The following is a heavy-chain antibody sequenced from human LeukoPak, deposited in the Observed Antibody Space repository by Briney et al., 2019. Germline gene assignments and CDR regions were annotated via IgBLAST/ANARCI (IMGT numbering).Heavy chain of an antibody. J-gene: IGHJ4*02. CDR1: GFIFSSYA. CDR3: ARDPSNSGHYYVLDY. Sequence: GGSLRLSCAASGFIFSSYAMHWGRQAPGKGLEWVAVISDDESNKYYANSVKGRLTISRDNSKNTLFLQMNSLRAEDTAVYYCARDPSNSGHYYVLDYWGQGTRVTVSS. D-gene: IGHD1-26*01. V-gene: IGHV3-30*04. CDR2: ISDDESNK.